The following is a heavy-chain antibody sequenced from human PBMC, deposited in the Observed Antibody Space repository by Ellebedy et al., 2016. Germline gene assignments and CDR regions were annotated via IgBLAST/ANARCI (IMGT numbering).Heavy chain of an antibody. D-gene: IGHD6-25*01. CDR3: ARVVRSGRSFDY. V-gene: IGHV4-39*07. CDR2: IYYNGGT. Sequence: SETLSLTCSVSGGSISDTNYYWAWIRQPPGKGLEWIASIYYNGGTYSNPSLKSRLTISVDTSKNQFSLRLTSMTGADTAVYYCARVVRSGRSFDYWGQGTLVSVSS. J-gene: IGHJ4*02. CDR1: GGSISDTNYY.